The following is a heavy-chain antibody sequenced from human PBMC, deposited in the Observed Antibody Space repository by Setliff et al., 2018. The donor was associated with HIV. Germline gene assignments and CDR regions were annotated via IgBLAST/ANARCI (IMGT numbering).Heavy chain of an antibody. Sequence: GASVKVSCKVSGYTLTELSMHWVRQAPGKGLEWMGGFDPEDVETIYAQKFQGRVTMTEDTSTDTAYMELNSLRSEDTAMYFCAREYPRVAGPTPYYFDYWGQGTLVTVSS. CDR2: FDPEDVET. V-gene: IGHV1-24*01. CDR1: GYTLTELS. D-gene: IGHD2-15*01. J-gene: IGHJ4*02. CDR3: AREYPRVAGPTPYYFDY.